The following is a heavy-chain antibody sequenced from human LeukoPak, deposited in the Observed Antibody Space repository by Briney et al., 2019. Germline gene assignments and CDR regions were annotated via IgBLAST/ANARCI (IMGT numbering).Heavy chain of an antibody. D-gene: IGHD2-21*01. CDR1: GFTFSGYH. Sequence: PGGSLRLSCAASGFTFSGYHINWVRQAPGKGLEWLSYISSTSTSMNYADSVRGRFAISRDNAKNSLYLQMNSLRDEDTAVYYCARVWQDNSGVDYWGQGTLVTVSS. CDR3: ARVWQDNSGVDY. CDR2: ISSTSTSM. V-gene: IGHV3-48*02. J-gene: IGHJ4*02.